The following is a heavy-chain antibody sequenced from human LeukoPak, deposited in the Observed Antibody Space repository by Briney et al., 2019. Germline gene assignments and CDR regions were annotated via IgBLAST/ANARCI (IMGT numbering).Heavy chain of an antibody. D-gene: IGHD3-22*01. CDR2: IYYSGST. CDR1: GYSISSGYY. V-gene: IGHV4-38-2*02. CDR3: ARELRGTMIVVVTGSGPYFDY. J-gene: IGHJ4*02. Sequence: PSETLSLTCTVSGYSISSGYYWGWIRQPPGKGLEWIGSIYYSGSTYYNPSLKSRVTISVDTSKNQFSLKLSSVTAADTAVYYCARELRGTMIVVVTGSGPYFDYWGQGTLVTVSS.